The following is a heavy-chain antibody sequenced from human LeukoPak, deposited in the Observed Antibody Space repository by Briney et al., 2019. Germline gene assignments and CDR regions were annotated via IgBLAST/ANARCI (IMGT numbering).Heavy chain of an antibody. J-gene: IGHJ4*02. Sequence: GESLQISCKGSGHSFTNYWISWVRQMPGKGLEWMGIIYPGDSDTRYSPSFQGQVTISADKSISTAYLQWSSLKASDTAMYYCARQWSSGWSFFDYWGQGTLVTVSS. D-gene: IGHD6-19*01. CDR2: IYPGDSDT. V-gene: IGHV5-51*01. CDR3: ARQWSSGWSFFDY. CDR1: GHSFTNYW.